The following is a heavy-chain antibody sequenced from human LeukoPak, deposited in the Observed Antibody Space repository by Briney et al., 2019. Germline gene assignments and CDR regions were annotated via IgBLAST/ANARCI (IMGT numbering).Heavy chain of an antibody. Sequence: GGSLRLSCTASEFSFSIYDLHWVRQAPGKGLEYVSTIGTAGDTYYAGSVRDRFFISREDAKNPLYLQMISLRADDTAVYYCARAPSRGERLRAFDVWGQGTMVTVST. D-gene: IGHD1-26*01. CDR3: ARAPSRGERLRAFDV. V-gene: IGHV3-13*01. CDR2: IGTAGDT. CDR1: EFSFSIYD. J-gene: IGHJ3*01.